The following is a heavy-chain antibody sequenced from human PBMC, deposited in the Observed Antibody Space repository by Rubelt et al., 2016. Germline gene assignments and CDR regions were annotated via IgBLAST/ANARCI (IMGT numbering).Heavy chain of an antibody. CDR2: IYYTGST. D-gene: IGHD2-15*01. CDR3: ACRIGYYGVDV. CDR1: GGSISSYY. V-gene: IGHV4-59*01. J-gene: IGHJ6*02. Sequence: GAGLVKPSETLSLTCTVSGGSISSYYWSWIRQPPGKGLEWIGYIYYTGSTNYIPSLESRVTISVDTSKKQFSLKLHSVTAADTAVYYCACRIGYYGVDVWGQGTTVTVSS.